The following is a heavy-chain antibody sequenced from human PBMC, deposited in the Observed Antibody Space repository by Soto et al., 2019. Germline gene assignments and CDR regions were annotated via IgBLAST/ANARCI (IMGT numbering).Heavy chain of an antibody. CDR2: ISPSNTTI. D-gene: IGHD2-2*01. Sequence: PGWSLRISCEASGLSFCLYTMNWVRKAPGKGLEWLSYISPSNTTIYYADSVKGRFTISRDNAKNSLHLQMNSLRDDDTAVYFCARVGRGFCSSTRCYTDGFDLWGQGTVVTVSS. V-gene: IGHV3-48*02. CDR1: GLSFCLYT. CDR3: ARVGRGFCSSTRCYTDGFDL. J-gene: IGHJ3*01.